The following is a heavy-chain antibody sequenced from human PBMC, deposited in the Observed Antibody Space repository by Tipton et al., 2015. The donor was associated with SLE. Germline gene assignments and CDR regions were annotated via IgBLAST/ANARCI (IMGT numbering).Heavy chain of an antibody. Sequence: TLSLTCALSGASISSGYYWGWIRQSPGRGLEWIGYIHYSGSTNYNPSLKTRVTISVDTSKNQFSLKLHSVTAADTAIYYCARRPASRSYYNAYYYDYMDVWGKGTTVTVSS. D-gene: IGHD3-10*01. CDR3: ARRPASRSYYNAYYYDYMDV. CDR2: IHYSGST. CDR1: GASISSGYY. J-gene: IGHJ6*03. V-gene: IGHV4-61*01.